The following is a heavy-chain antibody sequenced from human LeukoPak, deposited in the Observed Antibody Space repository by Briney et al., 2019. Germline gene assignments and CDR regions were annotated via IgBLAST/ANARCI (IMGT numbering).Heavy chain of an antibody. Sequence: GGSLRLSCAASGFTFSSYEMNWLRQAPGQGLEWLSYIDTSGGTTYYAGSMKGRFTISRDNSKNSLYLQMNSLRAEDTAVYYCAREGDSNHFDYWGQGILVTVSS. V-gene: IGHV3-48*03. CDR2: IDTSGGTT. D-gene: IGHD2-21*01. CDR3: AREGDSNHFDY. J-gene: IGHJ4*02. CDR1: GFTFSSYE.